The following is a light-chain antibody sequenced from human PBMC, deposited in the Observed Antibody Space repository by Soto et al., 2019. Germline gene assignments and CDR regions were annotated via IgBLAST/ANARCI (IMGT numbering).Light chain of an antibody. CDR3: SSFTTNNTWV. Sequence: QSALPQPASVSGSPGQSITITCTGTSSDVGGFNYVSWYQHYPGEAPKLLIYEVSNRPSGVSSRFSGSKSGNTASLTISGLQADDEGDYYCSSFTTNNTWVFGGGTKLTVL. J-gene: IGLJ3*02. V-gene: IGLV2-14*01. CDR2: EVS. CDR1: SSDVGGFNY.